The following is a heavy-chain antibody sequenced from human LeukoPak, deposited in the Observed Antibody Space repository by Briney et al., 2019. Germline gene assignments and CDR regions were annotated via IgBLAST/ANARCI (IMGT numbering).Heavy chain of an antibody. CDR3: AKYPYGSGSYSHVDY. CDR1: RFTFRSYA. Sequence: GGSLRLTCAASRFTFRSYAMSWVRQAPGKGLEWVSTISGIDGNTYYTDSVKGRFTISRDNSKNTLYLQMNSLRAEDTAVYYCAKYPYGSGSYSHVDYWGQGTLVTVSS. V-gene: IGHV3-23*01. J-gene: IGHJ4*02. CDR2: ISGIDGNT. D-gene: IGHD3-10*01.